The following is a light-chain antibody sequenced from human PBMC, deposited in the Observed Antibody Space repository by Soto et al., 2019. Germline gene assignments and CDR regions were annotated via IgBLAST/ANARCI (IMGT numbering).Light chain of an antibody. CDR3: QSFALSLIGRV. CDR2: ANT. CDR1: SSNIGAGYD. J-gene: IGLJ2*01. V-gene: IGLV1-40*01. Sequence: QSVLTQPPSVSGAPGQRVTISCTGSSSNIGAGYDVHWYQYLPGTAPKLLIYANTNRPSGVPERFSGSKSATSASLAISGLQAEDEADYYSQSFALSLIGRVFGGGTKLPVL.